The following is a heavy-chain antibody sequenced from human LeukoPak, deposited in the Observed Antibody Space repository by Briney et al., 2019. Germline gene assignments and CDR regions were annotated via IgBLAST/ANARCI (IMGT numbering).Heavy chain of an antibody. CDR1: GGTFSSYA. Sequence: SVKVSCKASGGTFSSYAISWVRQAPGQGLEWMGGIIPIFGTANYAQKFQGRVTITTDESTSTAYMELSSPRSEDTAVYYCARGAYYYYYYMDVWGKGTTVTVSS. CDR3: ARGAYYYYYYMDV. J-gene: IGHJ6*03. V-gene: IGHV1-69*05. CDR2: IIPIFGTA.